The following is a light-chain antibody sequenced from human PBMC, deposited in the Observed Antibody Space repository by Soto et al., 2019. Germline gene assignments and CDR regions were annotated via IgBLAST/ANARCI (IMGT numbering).Light chain of an antibody. Sequence: EIGLTQSLAALSLSQGERATLSCRASQSVSSSYLAWYQQKPGQAPRLLIYGTSSRATGIPDRFSGSGSGTDFTLSISRLEPDDFATYYCQQYNSYLWTFGQGTKVDIK. V-gene: IGKV3-20*01. CDR1: QSVSSSY. CDR2: GTS. CDR3: QQYNSYLWT. J-gene: IGKJ1*01.